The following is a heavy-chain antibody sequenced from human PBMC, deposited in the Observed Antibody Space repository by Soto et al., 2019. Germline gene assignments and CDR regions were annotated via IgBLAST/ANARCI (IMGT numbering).Heavy chain of an antibody. J-gene: IGHJ5*02. Sequence: SLRLSCAASGFTFSSYALTWVRQAPGKGLEWVSTISGSDDSTYYADSVKGRFTISRDNSKNTLYLQMNSLRAEDTAVYYCAKAGTIFGVVMNNWFDPWGQGTLVTVSS. CDR2: ISGSDDST. D-gene: IGHD3-3*01. V-gene: IGHV3-23*01. CDR3: AKAGTIFGVVMNNWFDP. CDR1: GFTFSSYA.